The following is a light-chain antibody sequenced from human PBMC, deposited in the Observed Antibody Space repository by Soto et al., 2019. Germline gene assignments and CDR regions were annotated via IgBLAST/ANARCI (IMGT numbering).Light chain of an antibody. Sequence: DIQMTQSPSTLSGSVGDRVTITCRASQTISSWLAWYQQKPGKAPKLLIYKASTLKSGDPSRFSGSGSGTEFTLTISSLQPDDFATYYCQQYNSYSFGQGTKVDIK. CDR2: KAS. J-gene: IGKJ1*01. CDR1: QTISSW. CDR3: QQYNSYS. V-gene: IGKV1-5*03.